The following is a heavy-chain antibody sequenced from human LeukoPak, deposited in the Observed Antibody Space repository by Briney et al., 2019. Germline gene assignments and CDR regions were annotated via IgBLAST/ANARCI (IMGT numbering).Heavy chain of an antibody. CDR1: GYTFTGYY. CDR3: ARESRITGTFDY. CDR2: INPNSGGT. D-gene: IGHD1-20*01. Sequence: ASVKVSCKASGYTFTGYYMHWVRQAPGQGLEWMGWINPNSGGTNYAQKFQGRVTMTRDTSISTAYMELSRLRSDGTAVYYCARESRITGTFDYWGQGTLVTVSS. V-gene: IGHV1-2*02. J-gene: IGHJ4*02.